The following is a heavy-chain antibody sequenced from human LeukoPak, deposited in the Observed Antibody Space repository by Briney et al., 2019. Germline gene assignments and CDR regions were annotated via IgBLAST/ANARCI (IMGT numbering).Heavy chain of an antibody. Sequence: SETLSLTCTVSGGSISNYFWSWIRQPAEKGLEWIGRIHASGSTNYSASLKSRVTISVDTSTNQFSLKLISVTAADTALYYCARENGYDGDNRGRFFDYWGQGTLVTVSS. CDR1: GGSISNYF. CDR3: ARENGYDGDNRGRFFDY. J-gene: IGHJ4*02. CDR2: IHASGST. V-gene: IGHV4-4*07. D-gene: IGHD4-17*01.